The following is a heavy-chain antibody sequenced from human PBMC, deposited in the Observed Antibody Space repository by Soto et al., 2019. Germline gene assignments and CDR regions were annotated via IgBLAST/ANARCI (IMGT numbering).Heavy chain of an antibody. Sequence: QVQLVQSGAEVKKPGASVKVSCKASGYTFTGYYMYWVRQAPGQGLEWMGWINPNNGGTNYAQKFQDRVTMTRDTSISTAYMELSRLRSDDTAVYYCARVPFGSLPDLWGQGTLVTVSS. CDR2: INPNNGGT. D-gene: IGHD1-26*01. J-gene: IGHJ5*02. V-gene: IGHV1-2*02. CDR1: GYTFTGYY. CDR3: ARVPFGSLPDL.